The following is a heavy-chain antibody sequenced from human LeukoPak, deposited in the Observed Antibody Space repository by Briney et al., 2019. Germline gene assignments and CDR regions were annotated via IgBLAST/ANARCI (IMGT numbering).Heavy chain of an antibody. CDR3: ASVYSSPGGGDAFDI. CDR2: IYYSGST. CDR1: GGSISSYY. J-gene: IGHJ3*02. D-gene: IGHD6-13*01. V-gene: IGHV4-59*01. Sequence: ASETLSLTCTVSGGSISSYYWSWIRQPPGKGLEWIGYIYYSGSTNYNPSLKSRVTISVDTSKNQFSLKLSSVTAADTAVYYCASVYSSPGGGDAFDIWGQGTMVTVSS.